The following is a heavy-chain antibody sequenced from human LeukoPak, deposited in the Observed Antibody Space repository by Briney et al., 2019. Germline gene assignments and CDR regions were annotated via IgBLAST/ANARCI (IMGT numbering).Heavy chain of an antibody. CDR2: ISSSGSTV. V-gene: IGHV3-48*03. Sequence: GGSLRLSCAASGFTFSSYEMNWVRQAPGKGLEWVSYISSSGSTVYYADSVKGRFTISRDNAKNSLYLQMNSLRAEDTAVYYCARGTLNIPGEHGAFDYWGQGTLVTVSS. CDR3: ARGTLNIPGEHGAFDY. J-gene: IGHJ4*02. CDR1: GFTFSSYE. D-gene: IGHD1-14*01.